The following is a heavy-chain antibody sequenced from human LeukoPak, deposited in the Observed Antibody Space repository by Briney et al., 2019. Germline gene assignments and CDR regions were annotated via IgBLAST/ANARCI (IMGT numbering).Heavy chain of an antibody. CDR2: IKEDGNEI. CDR3: ARHWAHLDY. Sequence: GGSLRLSCAASGFTLNNYWMNWVRQAPGKGLEWVANIKEDGNEIYYVDSVKGRFTISRDNAKNSLYLQMNSLRAEDTAVYYCARHWAHLDYWGQGTLVTVSS. CDR1: GFTLNNYW. D-gene: IGHD7-27*01. J-gene: IGHJ4*02. V-gene: IGHV3-7*01.